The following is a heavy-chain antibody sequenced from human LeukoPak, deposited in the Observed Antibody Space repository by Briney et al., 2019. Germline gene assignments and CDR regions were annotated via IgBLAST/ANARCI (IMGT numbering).Heavy chain of an antibody. V-gene: IGHV1-69*06. CDR1: GGTFSSYA. CDR2: IIPIFGTA. CDR3: ARVPLSGSRTYYFDY. Sequence: SVTVSCKASGGTFSSYAISWVRQAPGQGLEWMGRIIPIFGTANYAQKFQGRVTITADKSTSTAYMELSSLRSEDTAVYYCARVPLSGSRTYYFDYWGQGILVTVSS. J-gene: IGHJ4*02. D-gene: IGHD1-26*01.